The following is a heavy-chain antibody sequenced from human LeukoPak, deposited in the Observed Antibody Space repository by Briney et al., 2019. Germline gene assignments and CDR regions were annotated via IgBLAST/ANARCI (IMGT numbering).Heavy chain of an antibody. J-gene: IGHJ4*02. D-gene: IGHD5-24*01. CDR3: ARDRAYNRFDY. V-gene: IGHV3-7*01. CDR2: INEDGTQK. CDR1: GFTFSNFW. Sequence: GGSPRLSCAHSGFTFSNFWMAWVRQVPGKGLEWVANINEDGTQKNYLDSVKGRFTITRDNAKKSLYLQMNSRRVEDTAVYYCARDRAYNRFDYWGQGTLVTVSS.